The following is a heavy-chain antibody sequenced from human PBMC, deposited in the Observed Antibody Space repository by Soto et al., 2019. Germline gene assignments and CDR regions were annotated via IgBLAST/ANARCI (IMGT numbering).Heavy chain of an antibody. V-gene: IGHV1-2*02. CDR3: ARAYPSLYYYGMDV. Sequence: ASVKVSCKASGYTFTGYYMHWVRQAPGQGLEWMGWINPNSGRTNYAQKFQGRVTMTRYTSISTAYMELSRLRSDDTAVYYCARAYPSLYYYGMDVWGQRTTLTVSS. CDR1: GYTFTGYY. CDR2: INPNSGRT. J-gene: IGHJ6*02.